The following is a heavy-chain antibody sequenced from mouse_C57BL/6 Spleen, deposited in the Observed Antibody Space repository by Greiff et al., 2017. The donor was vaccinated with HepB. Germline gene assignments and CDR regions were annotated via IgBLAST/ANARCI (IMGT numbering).Heavy chain of an antibody. CDR2: ISDGGSYT. V-gene: IGHV5-4*01. CDR3: AREGLRPFDY. CDR1: GFTFSSYA. D-gene: IGHD2-4*01. J-gene: IGHJ2*01. Sequence: DVKLVESGGGLVKPGGSLKLSCAASGFTFSSYAMSWVRQTPEKRLEWVATISDGGSYTYYPDNVKGRFTISRDNAKNNLYLQMSHLKSEDTAMYYCAREGLRPFDYWGQGTTLTVSS.